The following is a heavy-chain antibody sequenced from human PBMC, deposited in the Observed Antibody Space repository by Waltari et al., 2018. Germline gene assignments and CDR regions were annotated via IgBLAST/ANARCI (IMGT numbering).Heavy chain of an antibody. J-gene: IGHJ1*01. CDR2: IVVGSGNT. Sequence: QMQLVQSGPEVKQPGTSVKVSCKASGFTFTSSAAQWVRQARGQRLEWIGWIVVGSGNTNYAQKFQERVTITRDMSTSTAYMELSSLRSEDTAVYYCAAETVEETQFQHWGQGTLVTVSS. CDR1: GFTFTSSA. CDR3: AAETVEETQFQH. D-gene: IGHD4-17*01. V-gene: IGHV1-58*01.